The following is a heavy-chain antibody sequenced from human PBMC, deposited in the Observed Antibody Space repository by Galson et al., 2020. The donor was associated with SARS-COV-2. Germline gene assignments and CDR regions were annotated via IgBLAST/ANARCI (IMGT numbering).Heavy chain of an antibody. CDR2: IYPGDSDT. D-gene: IGHD3-10*01. CDR1: GYSFTSYW. Sequence: GESLKISCKGSGYSFTSYWIGWVRQMPGKGLEWMGIIYPGDSDTRYSPSFQGQVTISADKSISTAYLQWSSLKASDTAMYYCARQSTMVRGGKRGYYYGMDVWGQGTTVTVSS. CDR3: ARQSTMVRGGKRGYYYGMDV. V-gene: IGHV5-51*01. J-gene: IGHJ6*02.